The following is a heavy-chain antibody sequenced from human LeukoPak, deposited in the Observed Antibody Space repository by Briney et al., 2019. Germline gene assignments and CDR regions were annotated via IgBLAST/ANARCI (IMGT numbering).Heavy chain of an antibody. CDR3: VKENRVVGPAFDY. CDR1: GFTFSTYA. J-gene: IGHJ4*02. Sequence: EGSLRLSCTASGFTFSTYAMSWVRQDPGKGLQWVSAISGSGGNTYYADSVKGRFTISRDNSKNTLYLQMNGLRAGDTAVYYCVKENRVVGPAFDYWGQGTLVTVSS. D-gene: IGHD2-15*01. CDR2: ISGSGGNT. V-gene: IGHV3-23*01.